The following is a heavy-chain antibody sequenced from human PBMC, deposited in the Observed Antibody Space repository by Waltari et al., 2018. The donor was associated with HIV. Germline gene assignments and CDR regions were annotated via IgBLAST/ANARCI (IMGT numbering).Heavy chain of an antibody. V-gene: IGHV3-15*01. CDR2: IKTKGDGGAT. CDR1: GFTLTSFG. CDR3: TSEEDYGSGSHFDY. Sequence: EVQLVESGGDLIKPGGCLRLPCQASGFTLTSFGMSWVRQAPGKGLEWVGRIKTKGDGGATDYAAAVKGRFTISRDDSKNTVYLQMNSLKIEDTAVYYCTSEEDYGSGSHFDYWGQGTLVTVSS. J-gene: IGHJ4*02. D-gene: IGHD3-10*01.